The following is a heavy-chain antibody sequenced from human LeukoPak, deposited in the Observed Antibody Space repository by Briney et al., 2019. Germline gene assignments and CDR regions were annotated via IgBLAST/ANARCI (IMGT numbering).Heavy chain of an antibody. Sequence: GGSLRLSCEASGLSIGDYTMHWVRQVPGKGLEWVSLISRNGVATKYADSVRGRFIVSRDNSKNYLYLQMNSLRAEDTAVYYCAKEGPSRYYYDSSGYYYADYWGQGTLVTVSS. CDR2: ISRNGVAT. V-gene: IGHV3-43*01. CDR1: GLSIGDYT. J-gene: IGHJ4*02. CDR3: AKEGPSRYYYDSSGYYYADY. D-gene: IGHD3-22*01.